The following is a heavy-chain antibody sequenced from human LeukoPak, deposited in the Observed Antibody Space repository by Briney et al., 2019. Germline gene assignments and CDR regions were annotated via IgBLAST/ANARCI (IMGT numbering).Heavy chain of an antibody. Sequence: PSETLSLTCALYGGSFSSYSWSRTWIRQTPEKGLEWIGEIIEKGNANYNPSLKSRVTIDLDTSKNQFSLKLTSMTAADTAMYYCARGYYPPRWYFDLWGRGTLVTVSS. CDR1: GGSFSSYS. J-gene: IGHJ2*01. CDR3: ARGYYPPRWYFDL. D-gene: IGHD3-10*01. V-gene: IGHV4-34*01. CDR2: IIEKGNA.